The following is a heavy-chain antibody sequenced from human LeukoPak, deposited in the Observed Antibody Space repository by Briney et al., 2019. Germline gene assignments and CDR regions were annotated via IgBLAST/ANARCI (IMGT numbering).Heavy chain of an antibody. CDR2: INPGNGFT. CDR1: GYTLTSYY. J-gene: IGHJ3*02. V-gene: IGHV1-46*01. CDR3: TRTDTDYGDYGLAFDI. D-gene: IGHD4-17*01. Sequence: APVKVSCKASGYTLTSYYMHWVRQAPGQGLEWMGIINPGNGFTSYAQKFQDRVTMTRDTSTSTVYMELSSLRSEDTAVYFCTRTDTDYGDYGLAFDIWGQGTMVTFSS.